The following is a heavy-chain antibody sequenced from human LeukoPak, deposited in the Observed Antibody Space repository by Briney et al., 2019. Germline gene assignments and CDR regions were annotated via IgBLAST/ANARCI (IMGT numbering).Heavy chain of an antibody. CDR3: ARLTANHFDY. V-gene: IGHV3-23*01. J-gene: IGHJ4*02. Sequence: GGSLRLCCAASGFTLSTYAMSWVRQAPGKGLEWVSVFSGHGANIYYAESVRGRFTISGDISKNSLSLQMSSLRAEDTAIYYCARLTANHFDYWGQGTLVTVSS. CDR1: GFTLSTYA. D-gene: IGHD2-21*02. CDR2: FSGHGANI.